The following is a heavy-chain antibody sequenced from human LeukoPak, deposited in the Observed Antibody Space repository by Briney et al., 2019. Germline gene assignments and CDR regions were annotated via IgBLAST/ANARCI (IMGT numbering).Heavy chain of an antibody. CDR3: AREGRSGSSWYLAN. D-gene: IGHD6-13*01. CDR2: INTNTGNP. V-gene: IGHV7-4-1*02. Sequence: VSVKVSCKASGYTFTNYAVNLVRQAPGQGLEWMGWINTNTGNPTYAQGFTGRFVFSLDTSVSTAYLQISSLKAEDTAVYYCAREGRSGSSWYLANWGQGVLVTVSS. J-gene: IGHJ4*02. CDR1: GYTFTNYA.